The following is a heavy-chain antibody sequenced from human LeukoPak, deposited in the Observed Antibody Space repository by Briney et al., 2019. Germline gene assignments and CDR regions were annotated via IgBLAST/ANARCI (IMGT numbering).Heavy chain of an antibody. V-gene: IGHV1-8*02. J-gene: IGHJ6*04. CDR1: GYPFSSYD. CDR3: ARRLRYDYGDLDV. Sequence: ASVKVSCKASGYPFSSYDINWVRQAAGQGLEWMGWMNPNSGNTGYAQKFQGRLTITVNMAISTVYMDLSSLTFEDSAVYYCARRLRYDYGDLDVWGKGNTIIVSS. CDR2: MNPNSGNT. D-gene: IGHD4-17*01.